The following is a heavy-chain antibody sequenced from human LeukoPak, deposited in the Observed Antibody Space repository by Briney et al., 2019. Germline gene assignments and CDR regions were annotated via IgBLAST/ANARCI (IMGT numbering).Heavy chain of an antibody. D-gene: IGHD3-22*01. V-gene: IGHV4-39*01. CDR3: ARPHSNYDSSGYYYPNGAFDI. Sequence: SETLSLTCTVSGGSISSSSYYWGWIRQPPGKGLEWIGSIYYSGSTYYNPSLKSRVTISVDTSKNQFSLKLSSVTAADTAVYYCARPHSNYDSSGYYYPNGAFDIWGQGTMVTVSS. J-gene: IGHJ3*02. CDR1: GGSISSSSYY. CDR2: IYYSGST.